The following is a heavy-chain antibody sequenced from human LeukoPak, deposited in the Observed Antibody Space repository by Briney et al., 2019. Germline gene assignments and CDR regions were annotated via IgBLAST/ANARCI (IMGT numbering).Heavy chain of an antibody. V-gene: IGHV3-11*04. D-gene: IGHD1-26*01. CDR3: ARAEVGATPPYVDY. Sequence: TGGSLRLSCAASGFTFSDYYMSWIRQAPGKGLEWVSYISSSGSTIYYADSVKGRFTISRDNAKNTLYLQMNSLRAEDTAVYYCARAEVGATPPYVDYWGQGTLVTVSS. J-gene: IGHJ4*02. CDR2: ISSSGSTI. CDR1: GFTFSDYY.